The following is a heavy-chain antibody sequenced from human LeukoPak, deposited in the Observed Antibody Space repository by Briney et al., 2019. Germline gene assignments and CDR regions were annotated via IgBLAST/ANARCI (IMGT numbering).Heavy chain of an antibody. V-gene: IGHV3-11*01. Sequence: GGSLRLSCAASGLTFSDYYMSWIRQAPGKGLEWVSYISSSGSTIYYADSVKGRFTISRDNAKNSLYLQMNSLRAEDTAVYYCAPHVDYYDSGYYYYGMDVWGQGTTVTVSS. CDR2: ISSSGSTI. CDR3: APHVDYYDSGYYYYGMDV. CDR1: GLTFSDYY. J-gene: IGHJ6*02. D-gene: IGHD3-22*01.